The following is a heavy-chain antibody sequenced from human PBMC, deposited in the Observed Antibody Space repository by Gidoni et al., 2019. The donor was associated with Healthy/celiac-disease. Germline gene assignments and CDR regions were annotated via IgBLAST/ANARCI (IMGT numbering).Heavy chain of an antibody. D-gene: IGHD4-17*01. J-gene: IGHJ5*02. V-gene: IGHV4-59*08. CDR2: IYYSGST. CDR3: ARLMTTVTGAWFDP. CDR1: SGSLSSYY. Sequence: QVQLQESGPGLVKPSETLSLTCTASSGSLSSYYWSWIRQPPGKGLEWIGYIYYSGSTNYNPSLKSRVTISVDTSKNQFSLKLSSVTAADTAVYYCARLMTTVTGAWFDPWGQGTLVTVSS.